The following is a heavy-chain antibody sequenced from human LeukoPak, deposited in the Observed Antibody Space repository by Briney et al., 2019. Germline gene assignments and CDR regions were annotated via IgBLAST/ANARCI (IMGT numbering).Heavy chain of an antibody. V-gene: IGHV3-21*04. J-gene: IGHJ4*02. D-gene: IGHD6-25*01. CDR3: ASKRPGAYYFDY. Sequence: PGGSLRLSCTASGFTFNGYSMNWVRQAPGKGLEWVSSISTSSSYIYYADSVKGRFTISRDNSKNTLYLQMSNLRAEDTAVYYCASKRPGAYYFDYWGQGTLVTVSS. CDR2: ISTSSSYI. CDR1: GFTFNGYS.